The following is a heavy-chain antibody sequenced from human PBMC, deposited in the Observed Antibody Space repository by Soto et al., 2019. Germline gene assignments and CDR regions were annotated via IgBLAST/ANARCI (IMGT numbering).Heavy chain of an antibody. J-gene: IGHJ4*02. CDR2: IIPLYGTV. Sequence: QAHLAQSGAEVKKPGSSVTVSCKASGGTFNSYVISWVRQAPGQGLDWMGVIIPLYGTVNYAQKFQGRVSITADKSTSTAYMDLNSLSSDDTAVYYCARWRVIRGVIPSPLGLWGQGTKVTVSS. CDR3: ARWRVIRGVIPSPLGL. V-gene: IGHV1-69*06. CDR1: GGTFNSYV. D-gene: IGHD3-10*01.